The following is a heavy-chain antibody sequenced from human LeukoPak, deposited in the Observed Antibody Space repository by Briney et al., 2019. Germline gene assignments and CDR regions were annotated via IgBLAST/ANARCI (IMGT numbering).Heavy chain of an antibody. CDR3: ARVKEWFNSYYYYYYMDV. Sequence: PGGSLRLSCAASGFTFSDYYMSWIRQAPGKGLEWVSCVSSSGSTIYYADSVKGRLTISRDNAKNSLYLQMNSLRAEDTAVYYCARVKEWFNSYYYYYYMDVCGKGTTVTVSS. D-gene: IGHD3-3*01. CDR1: GFTFSDYY. CDR2: VSSSGSTI. J-gene: IGHJ6*03. V-gene: IGHV3-11*01.